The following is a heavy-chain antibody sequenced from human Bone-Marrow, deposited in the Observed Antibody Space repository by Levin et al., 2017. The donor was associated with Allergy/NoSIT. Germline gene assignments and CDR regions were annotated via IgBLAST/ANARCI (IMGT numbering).Heavy chain of an antibody. CDR3: ARVPSSSWYANWFDP. V-gene: IGHV4-59*01. D-gene: IGHD6-13*01. CDR1: GGSISSYY. CDR2: IYYSGST. Sequence: PSETLSLTCTVSGGSISSYYWSWIRQPPGKGLEWIGYIYYSGSTNYNPSLKSRVTISVDTSKNQFSLKLSSVTAADTAVYYCARVPSSSWYANWFDPWGQGTLVTVSS. J-gene: IGHJ5*02.